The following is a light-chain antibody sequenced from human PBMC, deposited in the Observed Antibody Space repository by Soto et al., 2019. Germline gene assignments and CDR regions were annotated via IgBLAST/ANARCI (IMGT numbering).Light chain of an antibody. CDR1: QSVGSS. CDR3: QQGYTWPWT. V-gene: IGKV3-11*01. Sequence: EIVLTQSPATLSLSPGERATLSCRASQSVGSSLAWYQQKLGQAPRLLIYAASDRATGIPGRFSGSGSGTDFTLIISSLEPEDFAFYYCQQGYTWPWTFGQGTKVDIK. J-gene: IGKJ1*01. CDR2: AAS.